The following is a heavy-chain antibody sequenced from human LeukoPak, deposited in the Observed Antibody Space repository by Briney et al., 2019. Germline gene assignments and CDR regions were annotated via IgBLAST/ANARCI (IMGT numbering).Heavy chain of an antibody. D-gene: IGHD2-15*01. CDR3: TSNYCSGGSCYLY. Sequence: GGSLRLSCAASGFAFSGSVMHWVRQASGKGLEWVGRIRSKANNYATAYVASVKGRFTISRDDSKNTAFLQMNSLKTEDTAVYYCTSNYCSGGSCYLYWGQGTLVTVSS. CDR1: GFAFSGSV. J-gene: IGHJ4*02. CDR2: IRSKANNYAT. V-gene: IGHV3-73*01.